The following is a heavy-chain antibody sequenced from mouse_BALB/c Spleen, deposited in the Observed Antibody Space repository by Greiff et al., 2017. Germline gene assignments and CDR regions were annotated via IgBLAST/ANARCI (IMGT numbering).Heavy chain of an antibody. V-gene: IGHV1S56*01. Sequence: QVQLQQSGPELVKPGASVRISCKASGYTFTSYYIHWVKQRPGQGLEWIGWIYPGNVNTKYNEKFKGKATLTADKSSSTAYMQLSSLTSEDSAVYFCARSIYYDYDGAMDYWGQGTSVTVSS. D-gene: IGHD2-4*01. J-gene: IGHJ4*01. CDR1: GYTFTSYY. CDR3: ARSIYYDYDGAMDY. CDR2: IYPGNVNT.